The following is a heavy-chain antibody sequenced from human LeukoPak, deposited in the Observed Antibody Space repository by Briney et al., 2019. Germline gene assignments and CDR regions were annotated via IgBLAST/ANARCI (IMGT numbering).Heavy chain of an antibody. CDR2: INSDGSST. Sequence: QPGGSLRLSCAASGFTFSSYWMHWVRHAPGKGLVWVSRINSDGSSTYYADSVKGRFSISRDNAKNTLYLQMNSLRAEDTAVYYCARGYGDWFDPWGQGTLVTVSS. V-gene: IGHV3-74*01. D-gene: IGHD3-10*01. CDR1: GFTFSSYW. J-gene: IGHJ5*02. CDR3: ARGYGDWFDP.